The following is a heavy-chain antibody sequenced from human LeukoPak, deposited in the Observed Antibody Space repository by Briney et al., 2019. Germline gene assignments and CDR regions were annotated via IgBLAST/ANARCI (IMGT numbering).Heavy chain of an antibody. V-gene: IGHV3-30-3*01. J-gene: IGHJ6*02. D-gene: IGHD3-16*02. CDR1: GFTFSSYT. CDR2: ISYDGSNK. CDR3: ARGLRYYYYGMDV. Sequence: GGSLRLSCAASGFTFSSYTMHWVRQAPGKGLEWVAVISYDGSNKYYADSVKGRFTISRDNSKNTLYLQMNSLRAEDTAVYYCARGLRYYYYGMDVWGQGTTVTVSS.